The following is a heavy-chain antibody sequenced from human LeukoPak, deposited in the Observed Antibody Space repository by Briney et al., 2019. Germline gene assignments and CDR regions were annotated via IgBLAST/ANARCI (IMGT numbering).Heavy chain of an antibody. Sequence: SGPTLVNPTQTLTLTCTYSGFSLTTSGMRVTWIRQPPGKALEWLARIDWDDDKYYCESLKTRLTIAKDTSKKQVVLTMTDMDPADTATYFCARISRHLAVHYWGQGTLVTVST. CDR2: IDWDDDK. CDR1: GFSLTTSGMR. D-gene: IGHD6-6*01. CDR3: ARISRHLAVHY. J-gene: IGHJ4*02. V-gene: IGHV2-70*04.